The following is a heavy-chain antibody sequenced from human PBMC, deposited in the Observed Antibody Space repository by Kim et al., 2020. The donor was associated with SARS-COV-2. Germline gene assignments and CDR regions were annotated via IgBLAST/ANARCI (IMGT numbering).Heavy chain of an antibody. CDR3: ARDAIAAAGRSFDY. D-gene: IGHD6-13*01. J-gene: IGHJ4*02. V-gene: IGHV4-38-2*02. CDR2: IYHSGST. Sequence: SETLSLTRTVSGYSISSGYYWGWIRQPPGKGLEWIGSIYHSGSTYYNPSLKSRVTISVDTSKNQFSLKLSSVTAADTAVYYCARDAIAAAGRSFDYWGQG. CDR1: GYSISSGYY.